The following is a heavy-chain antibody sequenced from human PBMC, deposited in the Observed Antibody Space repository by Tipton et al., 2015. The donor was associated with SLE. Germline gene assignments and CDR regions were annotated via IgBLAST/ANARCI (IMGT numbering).Heavy chain of an antibody. V-gene: IGHV3-21*01. CDR3: ARETPSYYYDSSGYSS. CDR1: GFTFSSYS. Sequence: SLRLSCAASGFTFSSYSMSWVRQAPGKGLEWVSSISSSSSYIYYADSVKGRFTISRDNAKNSLYLQMNSLRGDDTAVYYCARETPSYYYDSSGYSSWGQGTLVTVSS. D-gene: IGHD3-22*01. CDR2: ISSSSSYI. J-gene: IGHJ4*02.